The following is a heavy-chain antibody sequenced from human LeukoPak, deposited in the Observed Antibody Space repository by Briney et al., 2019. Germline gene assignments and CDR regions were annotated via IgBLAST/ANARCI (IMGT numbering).Heavy chain of an antibody. V-gene: IGHV1-46*01. CDR3: ARDLLSSSSWSDWFDP. CDR1: GYTFTSYY. Sequence: VSVKVSCKASGYTFTSYYMHWVRQAPGQGLEWMGIINPSGGSTSYAQKFQGRVTMTRDTSTSTVYMELSSLRSEDTAVYYCARDLLSSSSWSDWFDPWGQGTLVTVSS. J-gene: IGHJ5*02. CDR2: INPSGGST. D-gene: IGHD6-13*01.